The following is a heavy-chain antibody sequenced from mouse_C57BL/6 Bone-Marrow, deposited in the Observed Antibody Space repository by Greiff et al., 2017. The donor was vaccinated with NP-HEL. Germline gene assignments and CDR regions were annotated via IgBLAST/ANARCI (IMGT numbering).Heavy chain of an antibody. CDR3: ARVRSYAMDY. J-gene: IGHJ4*01. CDR1: GYTFTSYW. CDR2: IDPSDSYT. Sequence: QVQLQQPGAELVKPGASVKLSCKASGYTFTSYWMQWVKQRPGQGLEWIGEIDPSDSYTNYNQKFKGKATLTVDTSSSTAYMQLSSLTSEDSAVYYCARVRSYAMDYWGQGTSVTVSS. V-gene: IGHV1-50*01.